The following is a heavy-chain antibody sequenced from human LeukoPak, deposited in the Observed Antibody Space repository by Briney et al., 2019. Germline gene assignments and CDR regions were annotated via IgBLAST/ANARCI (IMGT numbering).Heavy chain of an antibody. CDR1: GYTFTSYS. J-gene: IGHJ5*02. CDR2: ISAYNGNT. CDR3: ARVPGIAVADTLSNWFDP. Sequence: ASVKVSCQASGYTFTSYSISWVRQAPGQGLEWMGWISAYNGNTNYAQKLQGRVSMTTDTSTSTTYMELRSLRSDDTAVYYCARVPGIAVADTLSNWFDPWGQGTLVTFSS. D-gene: IGHD6-19*01. V-gene: IGHV1-18*01.